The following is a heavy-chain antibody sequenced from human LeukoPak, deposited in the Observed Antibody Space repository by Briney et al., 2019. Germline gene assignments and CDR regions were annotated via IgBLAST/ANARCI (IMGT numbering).Heavy chain of an antibody. D-gene: IGHD3-10*01. Sequence: ASVKVSCKASGYTFTGYYMHWVRQAPGQGLEWMGWTNPNSGGTNYAQKFQGRVTMTRDTSISTAYMELSRLRSDDTAVYYCARPRVRGSYFDYWGQGTLVTVSS. J-gene: IGHJ4*02. CDR3: ARPRVRGSYFDY. V-gene: IGHV1-2*02. CDR2: TNPNSGGT. CDR1: GYTFTGYY.